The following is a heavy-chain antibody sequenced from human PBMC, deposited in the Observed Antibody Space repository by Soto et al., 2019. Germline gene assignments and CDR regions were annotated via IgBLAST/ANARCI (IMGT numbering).Heavy chain of an antibody. Sequence: SETLSLTCAVYGGSVISNKWWSCVRQPPGKGLEWIGEIYHSVSTNYNPSLKSRVTISLDKSKNQFSLKLTSVTAADSAVYYCAREDHIVVVPTSLGAMDVWGQGTTVTVSS. CDR3: AREDHIVVVPTSLGAMDV. D-gene: IGHD2-2*01. CDR1: GGSVISNKW. CDR2: IYHSVST. J-gene: IGHJ6*02. V-gene: IGHV4-4*02.